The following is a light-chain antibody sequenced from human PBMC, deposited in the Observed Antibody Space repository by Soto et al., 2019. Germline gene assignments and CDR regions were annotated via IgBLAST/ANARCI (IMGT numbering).Light chain of an antibody. V-gene: IGKV3-15*01. CDR2: GAS. CDR3: QKYNNWPPWT. CDR1: QSVSSD. J-gene: IGKJ1*01. Sequence: EIVMTQSPATLSVSPGERATLSCSASQSVSSDLAWYQQKPGQAPMLLIYGASARATGIPARFCGSGSGTEFTLTISILQSEDFAVYSCQKYNNWPPWTFGQGTKVEIK.